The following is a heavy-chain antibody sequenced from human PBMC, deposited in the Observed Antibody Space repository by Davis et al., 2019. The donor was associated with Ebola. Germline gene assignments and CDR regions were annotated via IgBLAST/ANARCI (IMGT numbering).Heavy chain of an antibody. CDR2: IYVDDSDT. Sequence: GESLKISCQDSGFSSTTYWVGWVRQKPGQGLEWMGMIYVDDSDTRYSPSLQGQVTISADKSISTAYLQWNSLKASDTAIYYCARQSHHFLSGPRTWFDPWGQGTLVTVSS. J-gene: IGHJ5*02. V-gene: IGHV5-51*01. CDR1: GFSSTTYW. CDR3: ARQSHHFLSGPRTWFDP. D-gene: IGHD3-3*02.